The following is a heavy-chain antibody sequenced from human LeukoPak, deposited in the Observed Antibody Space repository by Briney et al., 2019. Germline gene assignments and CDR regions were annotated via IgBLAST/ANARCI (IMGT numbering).Heavy chain of an antibody. J-gene: IGHJ4*02. Sequence: SETLSLTCTVSGGSISSGGYYWSWIRQHPGKGLEWIGYIYYSGSTYYNPSLKSRVTISVDTSKNQFSLKLSSVTAADTAVYYCARDGSKRGGSDYWGQGTLVTVSS. CDR2: IYYSGST. CDR3: ARDGSKRGGSDY. D-gene: IGHD3-16*01. V-gene: IGHV4-31*03. CDR1: GGSISSGGYY.